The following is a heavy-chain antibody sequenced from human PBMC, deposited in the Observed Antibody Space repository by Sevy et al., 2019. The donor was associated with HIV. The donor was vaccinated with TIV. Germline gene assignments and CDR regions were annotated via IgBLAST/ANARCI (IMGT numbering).Heavy chain of an antibody. CDR2: IYYSGST. CDR1: GGSISSYY. J-gene: IGHJ3*02. V-gene: IGHV4-59*01. Sequence: SETLSLTCTVSGGSISSYYWSWIRQPPGKGLEWIGYIYYSGSTNYNPSLKSRVTISVDTSKNQFSLKLSSVTAADTAVYYCAILSLGYCSGGSCYQDAFDIWGQGTMVTVSS. CDR3: AILSLGYCSGGSCYQDAFDI. D-gene: IGHD2-15*01.